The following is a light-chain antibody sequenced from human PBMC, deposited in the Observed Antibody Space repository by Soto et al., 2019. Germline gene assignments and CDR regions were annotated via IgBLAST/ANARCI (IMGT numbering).Light chain of an antibody. CDR3: QQYKSYPRT. J-gene: IGKJ1*01. Sequence: DIQMTQSPSTLSASVGDRVTITCRASQSINTWVAWYQQKPGKAPKLLIFDASTFQSGVPSRFSGSGSGTESTLTISSLQADDFATYYCQQYKSYPRTFGQGTKVHIK. CDR2: DAS. CDR1: QSINTW. V-gene: IGKV1-5*01.